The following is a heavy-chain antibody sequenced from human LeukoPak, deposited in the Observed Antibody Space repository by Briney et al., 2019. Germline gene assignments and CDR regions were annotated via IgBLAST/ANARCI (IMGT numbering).Heavy chain of an antibody. V-gene: IGHV1-24*01. CDR3: ATNDLLAVTGGEFDY. CDR2: FDPEDSET. CDR1: GYTLTELS. Sequence: ASVKVSCKVSGYTLTELSMHWVRQAPGKGLEWMGGFDPEDSETIYAQKFQGRVTMTEDTSTDTAYVELSSLRSEDTAVYYCATNDLLAVTGGEFDYWGQGTLVTVSS. D-gene: IGHD4-11*01. J-gene: IGHJ4*02.